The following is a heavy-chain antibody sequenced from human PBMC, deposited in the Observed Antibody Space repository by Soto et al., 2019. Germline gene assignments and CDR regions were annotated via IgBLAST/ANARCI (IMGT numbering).Heavy chain of an antibody. CDR2: IYYSGST. V-gene: IGHV4-30-4*01. D-gene: IGHD4-17*01. CDR3: ARVRVTTVTSYYYYGMDV. J-gene: IGHJ6*02. CDR1: GGSISSGDYY. Sequence: QVQLQESGPGLVKPSQTLSLTCTVSGGSISSGDYYWSWIRQPPGKGLEWIGYIYYSGSTYYNPSLKSPVTIAVDTSKNQFSLKLSSVTAADTAVYYCARVRVTTVTSYYYYGMDVWGQGTTVTVS.